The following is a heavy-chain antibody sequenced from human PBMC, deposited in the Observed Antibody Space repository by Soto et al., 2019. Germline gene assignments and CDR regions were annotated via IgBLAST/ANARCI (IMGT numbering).Heavy chain of an antibody. J-gene: IGHJ6*02. D-gene: IGHD3-3*01. Sequence: QVQLVESGGGVVQPGRSLRLSCAASGFTFSNYAMHWVRQAPGKGLEGVAIISYDGNTKHYADSAKGRFTISRDNSKNTLYVQMNSLRPEDTAMYYCARDSYDFWSGYLTGGGMVVWGQGTTVTVSS. V-gene: IGHV3-30-3*01. CDR2: ISYDGNTK. CDR1: GFTFSNYA. CDR3: ARDSYDFWSGYLTGGGMVV.